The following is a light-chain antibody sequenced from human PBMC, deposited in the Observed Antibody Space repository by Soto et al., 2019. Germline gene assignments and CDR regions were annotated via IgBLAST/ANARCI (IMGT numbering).Light chain of an antibody. Sequence: EIVLTQSPGTLSLSPGERATLSCRASQSVSSSYLAWYHQKPGQTPRLLIYGASTRATGIPDRFIGSGSGTDFTLTISRLEPEDFAVYYCQQYGSSPPYTFGQRTKLEIK. V-gene: IGKV3-20*01. J-gene: IGKJ2*01. CDR3: QQYGSSPPYT. CDR1: QSVSSSY. CDR2: GAS.